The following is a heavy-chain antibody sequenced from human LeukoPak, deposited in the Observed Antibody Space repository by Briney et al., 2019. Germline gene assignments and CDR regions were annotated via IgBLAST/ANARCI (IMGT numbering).Heavy chain of an antibody. D-gene: IGHD3-10*01. V-gene: IGHV7-4-1*02. CDR2: INTNTGNP. Sequence: ASVKVSCKASGYTFTGYYMHWVRQAPGQGLEWMGWINTNTGNPTYAQGFTGRFVFSLDTSVSTAYLQISSLKAEDTAVYYCARGNYITMVRGVIPDYWGQGTLVTVSS. CDR3: ARGNYITMVRGVIPDY. CDR1: GYTFTGYY. J-gene: IGHJ4*02.